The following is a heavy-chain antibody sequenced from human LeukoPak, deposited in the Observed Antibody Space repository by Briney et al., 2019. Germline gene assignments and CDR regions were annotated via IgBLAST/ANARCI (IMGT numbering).Heavy chain of an antibody. D-gene: IGHD6-6*01. CDR2: MSYDGST. CDR3: ARASIAGVGNETCSYWFNS. Sequence: SETLSLTCGVSGYSIGSGYLWAWIRQPPGKGVEWIGSMSYDGSTQYNPSLQSRVTISGDTSQNKFSLQLSSLTAADTAVYHCARASIAGVGNETCSYWFNSWAQATLVTLSS. CDR1: GYSIGSGYL. V-gene: IGHV4-38-2*01. J-gene: IGHJ5*01.